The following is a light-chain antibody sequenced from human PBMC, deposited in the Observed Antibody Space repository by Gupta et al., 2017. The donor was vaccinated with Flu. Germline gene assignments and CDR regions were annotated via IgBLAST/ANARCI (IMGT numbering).Light chain of an antibody. CDR3: QTWDSSTGGV. CDR1: KLGDKY. J-gene: IGLJ3*02. Sequence: SGDKLGDKYVCWYQQKSGQSPVMVIYEDSKRPSGIPERFSGSNSGNTATLTISGTQAIDEADYYCQTWDSSTGGVFGGGTKLTVL. CDR2: EDS. V-gene: IGLV3-1*01.